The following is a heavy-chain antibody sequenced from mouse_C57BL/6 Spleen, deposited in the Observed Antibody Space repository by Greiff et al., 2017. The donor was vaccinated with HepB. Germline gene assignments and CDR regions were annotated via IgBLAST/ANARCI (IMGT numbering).Heavy chain of an antibody. J-gene: IGHJ4*01. CDR2: IWSDGST. CDR3: ARHEGFYYYAMDY. Sequence: QVQLKESGPGLVAPSQSLSITCTVSGFSLTSYGVHWVRQPPGKGLEWLVVIWSDGSTTYNSALKSRLSISKDNSKSQVFLKMNSLQTDDTAMYYCARHEGFYYYAMDYWGQGTSVTVSS. CDR1: GFSLTSYG. V-gene: IGHV2-6-1*01.